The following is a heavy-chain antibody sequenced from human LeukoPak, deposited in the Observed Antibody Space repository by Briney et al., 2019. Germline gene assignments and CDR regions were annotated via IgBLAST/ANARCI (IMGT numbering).Heavy chain of an antibody. Sequence: PGGSLRLSCAASGFTFSSYAMNWVRQAPGKGLEWVSSISSSSSYIYYADSVKGRFTISRDNAKNSLYLQMNSLRAEDTAVYYCARDVGSRWLQPDYWGQGTLVTVSS. D-gene: IGHD5-24*01. CDR2: ISSSSSYI. J-gene: IGHJ4*02. CDR3: ARDVGSRWLQPDY. CDR1: GFTFSSYA. V-gene: IGHV3-21*01.